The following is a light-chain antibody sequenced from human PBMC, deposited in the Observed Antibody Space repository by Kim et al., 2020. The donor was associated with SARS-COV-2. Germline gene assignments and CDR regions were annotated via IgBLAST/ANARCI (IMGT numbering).Light chain of an antibody. V-gene: IGKV3-11*01. CDR3: QQRSNWPLT. CDR2: DAS. CDR1: QSVRSH. Sequence: LTPGERATISCRASQSVRSHLAWYQKKAGQATRLLIYDASNRATGIPARFSGRGYGTDFTLTISSPETEDFAVYYCQQRSNWPLTFGGGTKVDIK. J-gene: IGKJ4*01.